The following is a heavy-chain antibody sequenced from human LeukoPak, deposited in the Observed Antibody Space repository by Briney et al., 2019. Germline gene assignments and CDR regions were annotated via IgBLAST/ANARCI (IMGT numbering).Heavy chain of an antibody. Sequence: RAGGSLRLSCAASGFTFSSYAMSWVRQAPGKGLEWVSAISGSGGSTYYADSVKGRFTISRDNSKNTLYLQMNSLRAEDTAVYYCAKDKLWDYSNYDPSGAFDYWGQGTLVTVSS. D-gene: IGHD4-11*01. CDR1: GFTFSSYA. CDR3: AKDKLWDYSNYDPSGAFDY. J-gene: IGHJ4*02. V-gene: IGHV3-23*01. CDR2: ISGSGGST.